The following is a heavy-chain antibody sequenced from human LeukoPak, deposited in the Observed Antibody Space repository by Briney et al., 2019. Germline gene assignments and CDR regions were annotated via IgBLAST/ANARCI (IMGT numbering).Heavy chain of an antibody. V-gene: IGHV1-69*13. CDR3: ATAPAYDSGNRH. J-gene: IGHJ4*02. D-gene: IGHD3-10*01. Sequence: ASVKVSCKASGGTFSSYAITWVRQAPGQGLEGMGGIIPIFGTSNYAQRFQGRVTITADESTSTAYMDLSSLRSEDTAVYYCATAPAYDSGNRHWGQGTLVTVSS. CDR1: GGTFSSYA. CDR2: IIPIFGTS.